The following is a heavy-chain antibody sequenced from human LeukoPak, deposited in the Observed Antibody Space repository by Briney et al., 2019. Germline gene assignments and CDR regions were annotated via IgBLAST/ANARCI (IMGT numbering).Heavy chain of an antibody. D-gene: IGHD3-22*01. J-gene: IGHJ6*02. Sequence: GGSLRLSCAASGFTFSSYSMNWVRQAPGKGLEWVSYISSSSSTIYYADSVKGRFTISRDNAKNSLYLQMNSLRAEDTAVYYCARDYYYDSSGYYPGGVWGQGTTVTVSS. CDR1: GFTFSSYS. V-gene: IGHV3-48*04. CDR2: ISSSSSTI. CDR3: ARDYYYDSSGYYPGGV.